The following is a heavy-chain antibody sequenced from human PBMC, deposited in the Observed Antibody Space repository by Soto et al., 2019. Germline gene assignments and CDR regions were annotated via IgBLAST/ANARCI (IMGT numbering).Heavy chain of an antibody. CDR2: ISGSGGST. Sequence: GGSLRLSCAASGFTFSSYAISWVRQAPGKGLEWVSAISGSGGSTYYADSVMGRFAISRDDSKNTLYLQMNSLKTEDTAVYYCTTEIGRQVVYWGQGALVTVSS. D-gene: IGHD2-21*01. CDR3: TTEIGRQVVY. J-gene: IGHJ4*02. V-gene: IGHV3-23*01. CDR1: GFTFSSYA.